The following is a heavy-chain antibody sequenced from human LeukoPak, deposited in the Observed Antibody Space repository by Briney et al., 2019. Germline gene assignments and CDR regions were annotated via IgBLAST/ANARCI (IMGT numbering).Heavy chain of an antibody. J-gene: IGHJ4*02. CDR2: ISYDGSNN. Sequence: PWETLCLSCAASGFTFSTYCLHWVRQPPGKGLEWVALISYDGSNNYYEESLKGRITISRDNAKNTLYLQMNSLIPEDTAVYFCAKARTSYYFDYWVEGTQVSVS. V-gene: IGHV3-30*18. CDR3: AKARTSYYFDY. D-gene: IGHD3/OR15-3a*01. CDR1: GFTFSTYC.